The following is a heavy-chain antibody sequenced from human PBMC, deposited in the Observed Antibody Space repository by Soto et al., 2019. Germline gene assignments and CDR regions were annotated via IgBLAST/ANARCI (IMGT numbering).Heavy chain of an antibody. CDR2: IRSKANSYAT. V-gene: IGHV3-73*01. Sequence: EVQLVESGGGLVQPGGSLNLSCAASGFTFSGSAMHWVRQASGKGLEWVGRIRSKANSYATAYAASVKGRFTISRDDSKNTAYLQMNSLKTEDTAVYYCKLPEYYYYYRDVGGKGTTVTVSS. CDR1: GFTFSGSA. J-gene: IGHJ6*03. CDR3: KLPEYYYYYRDV. D-gene: IGHD6-6*01.